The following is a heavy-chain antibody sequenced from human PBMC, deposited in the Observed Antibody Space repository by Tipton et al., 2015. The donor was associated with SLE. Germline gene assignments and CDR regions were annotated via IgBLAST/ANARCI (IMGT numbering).Heavy chain of an antibody. CDR3: ARADIAVAGTFDH. CDR1: GGSISSHY. CDR2: IDDSGNT. Sequence: TLSLTCTVSGGSISSHYWSWIRQPPGKGLEWIGYIDDSGNTDYTPSLKRRVTISVDTSKNQFSLKLSSVTAADTAVYFCARADIAVAGTFDHWGQGTLVTVYS. D-gene: IGHD6-19*01. J-gene: IGHJ4*02. V-gene: IGHV4-59*11.